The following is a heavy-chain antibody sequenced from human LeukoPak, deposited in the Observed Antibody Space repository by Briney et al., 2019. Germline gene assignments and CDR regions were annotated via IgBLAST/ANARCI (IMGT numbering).Heavy chain of an antibody. Sequence: SETLSLTCTVSGGSISSYYWSWIRQPPGKELEWIGYVYYSGSTNYNPSLKSRVTISVDTSKNQFSLKLSSVTAADTAVYHCARHRSAMAHVDYWGQGTLVTVSS. CDR2: VYYSGST. D-gene: IGHD5-18*01. V-gene: IGHV4-59*08. CDR3: ARHRSAMAHVDY. J-gene: IGHJ4*02. CDR1: GGSISSYY.